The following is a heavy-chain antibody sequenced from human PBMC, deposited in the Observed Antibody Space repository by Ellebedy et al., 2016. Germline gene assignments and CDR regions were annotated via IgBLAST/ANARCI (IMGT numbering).Heavy chain of an antibody. D-gene: IGHD7-27*01. CDR3: ATPLTGDREGFDY. Sequence: ASVKVSXKVSRYTLTELSMHWVRQAPGKGLEWMGGFDPEDGETIYAQKFQGRVTMTEDTSTDTAYMELSSLRSEDTAVYYCATPLTGDREGFDYWGQGTLVTVSS. V-gene: IGHV1-24*01. CDR2: FDPEDGET. J-gene: IGHJ4*02. CDR1: RYTLTELS.